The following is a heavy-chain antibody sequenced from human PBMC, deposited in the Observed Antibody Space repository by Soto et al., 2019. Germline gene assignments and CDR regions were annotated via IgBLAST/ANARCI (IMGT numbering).Heavy chain of an antibody. CDR2: INPSGGST. J-gene: IGHJ4*02. D-gene: IGHD3-22*01. CDR1: GYTFTSYY. CDR3: ARDLCDYYDSSGYYCYYFDY. Sequence: ASVKFYCKASGYTFTSYYMHWVRQAPGQGLECMGIINPSGGSTSYAQKFQGRVTMTRDTSTSTVYMELSSLRSEDTAVYYCARDLCDYYDSSGYYCYYFDYWGQGTLVTVSS. V-gene: IGHV1-46*01.